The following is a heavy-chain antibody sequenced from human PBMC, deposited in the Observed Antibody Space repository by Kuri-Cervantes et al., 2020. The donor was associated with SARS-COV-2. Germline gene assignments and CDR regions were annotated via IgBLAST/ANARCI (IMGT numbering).Heavy chain of an antibody. CDR2: IIPMFGTA. V-gene: IGHV1-69*13. CDR1: GDSFSSYS. J-gene: IGHJ5*02. CDR3: ARATSSSWEDWFDP. D-gene: IGHD6-13*01. Sequence: SVKVSCKASGDSFSSYSFNWVRQAPGQGLEWMGGIIPMFGTADYAQKFQGKVTITADESTSTVYMELSSLRSEDTAVYYCARATSSSWEDWFDPWGQGTLVTVSS.